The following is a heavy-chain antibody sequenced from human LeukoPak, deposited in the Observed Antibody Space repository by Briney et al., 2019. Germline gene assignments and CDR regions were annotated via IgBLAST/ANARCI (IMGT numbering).Heavy chain of an antibody. D-gene: IGHD6-19*01. V-gene: IGHV4-31*03. CDR1: GGSISSGGYH. CDR3: ARERWYSSGWSREGFDY. CDR2: IYYSGST. J-gene: IGHJ4*02. Sequence: SETLSLTCTVSGGSISSGGYHWSWIRQHPGKGLEWIGYIYYSGSTYYSPSLKSRVTISVDTSKNQFSLKLGSVTAADTAVYYCARERWYSSGWSREGFDYWGQGTLVTVSS.